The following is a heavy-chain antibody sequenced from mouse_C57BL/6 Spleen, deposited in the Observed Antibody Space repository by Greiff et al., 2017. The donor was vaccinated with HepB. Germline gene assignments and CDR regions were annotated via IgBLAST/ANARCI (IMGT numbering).Heavy chain of an antibody. J-gene: IGHJ3*01. D-gene: IGHD1-1*01. CDR2: IYPGSGNT. V-gene: IGHV1-76*01. CDR3: ARENEYYYGSSRGWFAY. Sequence: VQLQQSGAELVRPGASMKLSCKASGYTFTDYYINWVKQRPGQGLEWIARIYPGSGNTYYNEKFKGKATLTAEKSSSTAYMQLSSLTSEDSAVYFCARENEYYYGSSRGWFAYWGQGTLVTVSA. CDR1: GYTFTDYY.